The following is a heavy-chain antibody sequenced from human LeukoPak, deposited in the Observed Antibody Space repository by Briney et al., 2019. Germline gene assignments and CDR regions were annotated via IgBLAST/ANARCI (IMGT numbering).Heavy chain of an antibody. CDR3: ARSGLRSNDAFDI. J-gene: IGHJ3*02. CDR2: IYYSGST. CDR1: GGSISSGGYY. V-gene: IGHV4-31*03. D-gene: IGHD4-11*01. Sequence: PSETLSLTCTVSGGSISSGGYYWSWIRQHPGKGLEWIGNIYYSGSTYYNPSLKSRVTISVDASKNQFSLKLSSVTAADTAVYYCARSGLRSNDAFDIWGQGTMVTVSS.